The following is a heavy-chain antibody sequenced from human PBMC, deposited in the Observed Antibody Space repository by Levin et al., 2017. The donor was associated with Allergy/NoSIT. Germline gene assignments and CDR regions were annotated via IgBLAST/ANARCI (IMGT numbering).Heavy chain of an antibody. Sequence: SETLSLTCGVYSGSLNGYLWNWIRQPPGKGLEWVGEISHSGNTDYNPSLKSRVTVSVDRSKNQFSLKLTSVTAADTAVYYCARSDDSSGYYLGYWGQGTPVTVSS. CDR1: SGSLNGYL. CDR3: ARSDDSSGYYLGY. J-gene: IGHJ4*02. D-gene: IGHD3-22*01. V-gene: IGHV4-34*01. CDR2: ISHSGNT.